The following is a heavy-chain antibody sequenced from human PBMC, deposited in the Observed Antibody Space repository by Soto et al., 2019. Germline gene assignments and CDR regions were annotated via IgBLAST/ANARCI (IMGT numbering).Heavy chain of an antibody. CDR2: MNPNSGNT. Sequence: QVQLVQSGAEVKKPGASVKVSCKASGYTFTSYDINWVRQATGLGLEWMGWMNPNSGNTGYAEKFQGRVTMTRNTSISTAYMELSSLRSEDTAVYYCARGQWEQWLVHQYNWFDPWGQGTLVTVSS. V-gene: IGHV1-8*01. CDR1: GYTFTSYD. CDR3: ARGQWEQWLVHQYNWFDP. J-gene: IGHJ5*02. D-gene: IGHD6-19*01.